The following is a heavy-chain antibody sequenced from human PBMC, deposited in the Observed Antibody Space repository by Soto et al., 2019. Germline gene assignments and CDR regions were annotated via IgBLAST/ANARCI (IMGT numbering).Heavy chain of an antibody. Sequence: SSETLSLTCAVYGGSFSCYYWSWIRQPPGKGLEWIGEINHSGSTNYNPSLKSRVTISVDTSKNQFSLKLSSVTAADTAVYYCARVGPFRWGGYYSALDPWGPGTLVTVSS. CDR3: ARVGPFRWGGYYSALDP. V-gene: IGHV4-34*01. J-gene: IGHJ5*02. CDR2: INHSGST. D-gene: IGHD3-3*01. CDR1: GGSFSCYY.